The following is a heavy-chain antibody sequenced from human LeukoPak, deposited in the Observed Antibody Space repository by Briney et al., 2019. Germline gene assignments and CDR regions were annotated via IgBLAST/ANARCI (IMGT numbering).Heavy chain of an antibody. CDR3: ARDASAYSSSSLTWFDS. J-gene: IGHJ5*01. CDR1: GYSISSGYY. CDR2: VSHSGSS. D-gene: IGHD6-13*01. Sequence: SETLSLTCSVSGYSISSGYYWGWIRQSPGKGLEWIGSVSHSGSSNYNPSLKSRVIISVDTSKNQFSLNLASVTAADTAIYYCARDASAYSSSSLTWFDSWGQGTLVTVSS. V-gene: IGHV4-38-2*02.